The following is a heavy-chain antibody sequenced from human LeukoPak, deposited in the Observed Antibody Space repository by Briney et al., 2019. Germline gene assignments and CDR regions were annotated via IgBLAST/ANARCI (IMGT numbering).Heavy chain of an antibody. J-gene: IGHJ4*02. Sequence: GASVKVSCKASGYTFTNYGISWVRQAPGQGLEWMGWISAYNGNTSYAQKLQGRVTMTTDTSTSTAYMELRSLRSDDTAVYYCARDVAYYYDSSGYYYWAPPDYWGQGTLVTVSS. CDR1: GYTFTNYG. CDR2: ISAYNGNT. V-gene: IGHV1-18*01. D-gene: IGHD3-22*01. CDR3: ARDVAYYYDSSGYYYWAPPDY.